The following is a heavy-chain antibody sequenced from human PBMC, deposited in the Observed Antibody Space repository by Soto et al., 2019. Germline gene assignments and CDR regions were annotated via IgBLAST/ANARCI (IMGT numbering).Heavy chain of an antibody. CDR2: IYYSGST. V-gene: IGHV4-59*08. CDR1: GGSISSYY. J-gene: IGHJ4*02. Sequence: PSETLSLTCTVSGGSISSYYWSWVRQPPGKGLEWIGYIYYSGSTNYNPSLKSRVTISVDTSKNQFSLKLSSVTAADTAVYYCARRWGRTFDYWGQGTLVTVSS. D-gene: IGHD1-26*01. CDR3: ARRWGRTFDY.